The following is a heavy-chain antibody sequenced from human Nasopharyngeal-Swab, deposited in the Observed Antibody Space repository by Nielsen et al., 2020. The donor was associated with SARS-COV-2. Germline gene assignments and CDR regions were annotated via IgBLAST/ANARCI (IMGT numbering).Heavy chain of an antibody. D-gene: IGHD6-13*01. J-gene: IGHJ4*02. CDR2: ISSDSRTI. CDR3: ARVGSSSWYFDY. Sequence: GESLKISCAASGFSFGDYAMNWVHQAPGKGLEWLSFISSDSRTIYYADSVKGRFTISRDNAKNSLYLQMNSLRAEDTAVYYCARVGSSSWYFDYWGQGTLVTVSS. V-gene: IGHV3-48*04. CDR1: GFSFGDYA.